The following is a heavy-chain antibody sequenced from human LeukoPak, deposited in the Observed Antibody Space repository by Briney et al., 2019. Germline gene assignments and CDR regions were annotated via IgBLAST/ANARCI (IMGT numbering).Heavy chain of an antibody. CDR3: ESARDYCGSAECYEYFQH. D-gene: IGHD2-21*01. V-gene: IGHV3-53*01. CDR2: IYSVGWT. Sequence: GGSLRLPCVASGVTLGTNSMSWARQAPAKGREWGSVIYSVGWTSNAASVNGRFTVSRDNSRNTLFLQMNNLRAEDTALYFCESARDYCGSAECYEYFQHWGQGTVVIVSS. CDR1: GVTLGTNS. J-gene: IGHJ1*01.